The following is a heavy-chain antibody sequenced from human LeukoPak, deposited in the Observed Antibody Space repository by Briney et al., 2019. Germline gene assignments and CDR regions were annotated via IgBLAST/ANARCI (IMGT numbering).Heavy chain of an antibody. Sequence: PGGSLRLSCAASRFTFSNYGMNWVRQAPGKGLEWVSSISSSGSDIYYADSVKGRFTISRDNAKNSLYLQMNSLRAEDTAVYYCARDRGYSSAWYWGMDVWGKGTTVTVSS. CDR2: ISSSGSDI. V-gene: IGHV3-21*01. J-gene: IGHJ6*03. D-gene: IGHD6-19*01. CDR3: ARDRGYSSAWYWGMDV. CDR1: RFTFSNYG.